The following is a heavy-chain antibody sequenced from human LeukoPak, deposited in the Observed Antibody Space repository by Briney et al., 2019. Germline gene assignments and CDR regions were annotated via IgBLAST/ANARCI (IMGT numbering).Heavy chain of an antibody. CDR3: ARVRYGGLYYFDY. J-gene: IGHJ4*02. CDR2: ISERGGTT. D-gene: IGHD4-23*01. CDR1: GISLSNYA. V-gene: IGHV3-23*01. Sequence: PGGSLRLSCVVSGISLSNYAMSWVRQAPGKGLEWVSYISERGGTTTYADSVKGRFTISRDNSLNTMYLQMSSLRAEDTAVYYCARVRYGGLYYFDYWGQGTLVTVSS.